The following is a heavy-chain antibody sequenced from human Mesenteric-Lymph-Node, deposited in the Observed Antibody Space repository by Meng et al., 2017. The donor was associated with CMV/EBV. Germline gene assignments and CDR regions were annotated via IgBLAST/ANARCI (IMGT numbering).Heavy chain of an antibody. V-gene: IGHV1-2*02. Sequence: ASVPVSCKASGYTFTGDYMHWVRQAPGQGLAWMGWIHSNSGGTKYAQKFQGRVTMTTDASINTAYMELSRLRSDDTAVYYCARVVPAAIYYYYYGMDAWGQGTTVTVSS. D-gene: IGHD2-2*01. CDR1: GYTFTGDY. CDR2: IHSNSGGT. J-gene: IGHJ6*02. CDR3: ARVVPAAIYYYYYGMDA.